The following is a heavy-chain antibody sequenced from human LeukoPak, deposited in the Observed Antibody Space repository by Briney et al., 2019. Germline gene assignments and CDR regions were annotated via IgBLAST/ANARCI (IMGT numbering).Heavy chain of an antibody. CDR3: ARHSSGNLQPFDS. V-gene: IGHV3-23*01. D-gene: IGHD3-22*01. CDR2: LSGSGINT. J-gene: IGHJ4*02. CDR1: GFTFNNYA. Sequence: GGSLRLSCAASGFTFNNYAMTWVRQAPGKGLDWVSGLSGSGINTHYTDSVKGRFTISRDNSKNTMYLQMNSLRAEDTGVYYCARHSSGNLQPFDSWGQGTLVTVSS.